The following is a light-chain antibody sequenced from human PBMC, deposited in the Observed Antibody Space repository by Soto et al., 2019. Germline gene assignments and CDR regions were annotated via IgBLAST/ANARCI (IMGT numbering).Light chain of an antibody. J-gene: IGKJ4*01. V-gene: IGKV3-20*01. CDR2: GAF. Sequence: EIVLTQSPGTLSLSPGERATLSCRASQSVSYTFLAWYQQKPGQAPRLLIHGAFTRATGIPDRFRGSGSGTDFTLTISTLEPGDFAVYYCQQYGSSPLTFGGGTKVEIK. CDR1: QSVSYTF. CDR3: QQYGSSPLT.